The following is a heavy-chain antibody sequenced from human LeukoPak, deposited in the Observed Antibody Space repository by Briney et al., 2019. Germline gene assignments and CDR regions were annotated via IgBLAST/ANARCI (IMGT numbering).Heavy chain of an antibody. CDR1: GFTFSNYN. D-gene: IGHD4-11*01. J-gene: IGHJ3*02. CDR2: ISNSGSYI. V-gene: IGHV3-21*01. Sequence: GGSLRLSCAASGFTFSNYNMNWVRQAPGEGLEWVSSISNSGSYIYYADSLKGRFTISRDNAKNSLYLQMNSLRAEDTAVYYCARDTVTHDAFDIWGQETMVTVSS. CDR3: ARDTVTHDAFDI.